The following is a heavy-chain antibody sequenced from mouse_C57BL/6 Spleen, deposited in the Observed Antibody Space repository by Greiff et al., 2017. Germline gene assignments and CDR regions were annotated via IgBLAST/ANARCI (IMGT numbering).Heavy chain of an antibody. D-gene: IGHD1-1*01. Sequence: EVMLVESGGGLVQPGGSLKLSCAASGFTFSDYYMYWVRQTPEKRLEWVAYLSNGGGSTYYPDTVKGRFTISRDNAKNTLYLQMSRLKSEDTAMXYCANYYGSKGGAMDYWGQGTSVTVSS. J-gene: IGHJ4*01. CDR3: ANYYGSKGGAMDY. V-gene: IGHV5-12*01. CDR1: GFTFSDYY. CDR2: LSNGGGST.